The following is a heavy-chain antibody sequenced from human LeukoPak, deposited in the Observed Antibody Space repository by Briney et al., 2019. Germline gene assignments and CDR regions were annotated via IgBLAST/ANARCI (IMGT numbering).Heavy chain of an antibody. CDR3: ARSSSWFHFDY. Sequence: SQTLSLTCTVSGDPISSGGYYWNWIRQHPGKGLEWIGYIYYSGNTYYNPSLMSRITISVDTSKNQFSLKLFSVTAADTAVYCCARSSSWFHFDYWGQGTLVTVSS. V-gene: IGHV4-31*03. CDR1: GDPISSGGYY. CDR2: IYYSGNT. J-gene: IGHJ4*02. D-gene: IGHD6-13*01.